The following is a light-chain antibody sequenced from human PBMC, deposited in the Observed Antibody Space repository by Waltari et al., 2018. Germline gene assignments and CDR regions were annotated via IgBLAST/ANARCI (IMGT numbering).Light chain of an antibody. CDR1: EDMTKY. J-gene: IGKJ4*01. V-gene: IGKV1-33*01. CDR3: QQYESHPLT. Sequence: DIQLTQSPSSLSASVVARVTITCQASEDMTKYLSWYQHKPGRVPDLLIYDAYTLESGVPSRFRGSGSGRHFTLSITNLQPEDVATYYCQQYESHPLTFGGGTKVEIK. CDR2: DAY.